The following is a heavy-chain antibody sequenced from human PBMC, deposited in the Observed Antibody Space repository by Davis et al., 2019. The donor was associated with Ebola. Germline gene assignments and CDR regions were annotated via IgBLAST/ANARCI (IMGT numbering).Heavy chain of an antibody. J-gene: IGHJ4*02. CDR1: GFTFSSYA. CDR3: AREGAGTVLGAFDY. D-gene: IGHD6-19*01. CDR2: ISSNGGST. Sequence: GESLKISCAASGFTFSSYAMHWVRQAPGKGLEYVSAISSNGGSTYYANSVKGRFTISRDNSKHTLYLQMGSLRAEELAVYYCAREGAGTVLGAFDYWGQGTLVTVSS. V-gene: IGHV3-64*01.